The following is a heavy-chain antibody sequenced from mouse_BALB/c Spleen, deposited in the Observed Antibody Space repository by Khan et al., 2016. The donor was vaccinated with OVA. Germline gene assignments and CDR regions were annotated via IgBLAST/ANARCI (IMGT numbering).Heavy chain of an antibody. CDR3: ASKCYGKGAY. J-gene: IGHJ3*01. Sequence: EVQLQESGPGLVKPSQSLSLTCSVTGYSITSGYYWNWIRQFPGNKLEWMGYISYDGSNNYNPSLKNRFSITRDTSKNQFFLKLNSVTTEDTVTXYGASKCYGKGAYWGQGTLVTVSA. CDR2: ISYDGSN. D-gene: IGHD2-1*01. CDR1: GYSITSGYY. V-gene: IGHV3-6*02.